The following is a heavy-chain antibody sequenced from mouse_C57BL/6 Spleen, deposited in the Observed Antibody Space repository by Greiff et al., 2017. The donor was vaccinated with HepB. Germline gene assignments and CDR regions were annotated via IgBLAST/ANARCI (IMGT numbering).Heavy chain of an antibody. CDR1: GYTFNSYW. D-gene: IGHD2-4*01. CDR2: IKPSNGGT. V-gene: IGHV1-53*01. CDR3: ARFRDYTDWYFDV. J-gene: IGHJ1*03. Sequence: QVQLQQPGTELVKPGASVKLSCKASGYTFNSYWMHWVKQRPGQGLEWIGNIKPSNGGTNYNEKFKSKPTLAVDKSSSTAYMQLRSLKSEDSAVYYCARFRDYTDWYFDVWGTGTTVTVSS.